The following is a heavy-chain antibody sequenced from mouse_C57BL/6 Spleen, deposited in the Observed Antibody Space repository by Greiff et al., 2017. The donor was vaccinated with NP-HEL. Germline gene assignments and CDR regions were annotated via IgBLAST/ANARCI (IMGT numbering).Heavy chain of an antibody. CDR3: AKGGNYGRGGYYYAMDY. J-gene: IGHJ4*01. D-gene: IGHD2-1*01. V-gene: IGHV1-9*01. CDR2: ILPGSGST. Sequence: QVQLQQSGAELMKPGASVKLSCKATGYTFTGYWIEWVKQRPGHGLEWIGEILPGSGSTNYNEKFKGKATFTADTSSNTAYMQLSSLTTEDSAIYYGAKGGNYGRGGYYYAMDYWGQGTSVTVSS. CDR1: GYTFTGYW.